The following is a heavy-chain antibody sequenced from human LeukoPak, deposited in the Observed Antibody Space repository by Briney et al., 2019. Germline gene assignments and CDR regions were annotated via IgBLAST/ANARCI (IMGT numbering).Heavy chain of an antibody. CDR2: IIPIFGTA. D-gene: IGHD2-15*01. CDR1: GGTFSSYA. V-gene: IGHV1-69*01. CDR3: ARDLHCSGGSCYSRRFDP. J-gene: IGHJ5*02. Sequence: SVKVSCKASGGTFSSYAISWVRQAPGQGLEWMGGIIPIFGTANYAQKFQGRVTITADESTSTAYMELSSLRSEDTAVYYCARDLHCSGGSCYSRRFDPWGQGTLVTVSS.